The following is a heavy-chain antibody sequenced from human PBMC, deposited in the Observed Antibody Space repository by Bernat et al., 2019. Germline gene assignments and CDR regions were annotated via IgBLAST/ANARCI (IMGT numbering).Heavy chain of an antibody. CDR3: ARSYCSGGSCYSRLFDY. V-gene: IGHV3-21*01. D-gene: IGHD2-15*01. J-gene: IGHJ4*02. CDR1: GFTFSSYS. Sequence: EVQLVESGGGLVKPGGSLRLSCAASGFTFSSYSMNWVRHAPGKGLEWVSSISSSSSYIYYADSVKGRFTISSDNAKNSLYLQMNSLRAEDTAVYYVARSYCSGGSCYSRLFDYWGQGTLVTVSS. CDR2: ISSSSSYI.